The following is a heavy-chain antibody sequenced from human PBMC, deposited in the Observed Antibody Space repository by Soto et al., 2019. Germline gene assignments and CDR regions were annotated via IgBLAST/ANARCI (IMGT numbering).Heavy chain of an antibody. CDR1: GFTFNSYA. V-gene: IGHV3-23*01. CDR2: ISGGGGTT. Sequence: EVQLLESGGGLVQPGGSLRLSCAASGFTFNSYAMSWVRQAPGKGLEWVSYISGGGGTTYYASAVKGRFTISRDNSKETLYLQMNSLRAEDRAVYYCAKMTGYGAFPRVLDYWGQGTLVTVSS. J-gene: IGHJ4*02. D-gene: IGHD4-17*01. CDR3: AKMTGYGAFPRVLDY.